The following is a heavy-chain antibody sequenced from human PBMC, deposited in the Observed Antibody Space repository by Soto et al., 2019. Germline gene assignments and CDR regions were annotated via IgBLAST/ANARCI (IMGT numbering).Heavy chain of an antibody. D-gene: IGHD4-17*01. CDR1: GFTFSSYA. J-gene: IGHJ3*02. V-gene: IGHV3-30-3*01. CDR3: AGDRDHGGILDAFDI. CDR2: ISYDGSNK. Sequence: GGSLRLSCAASGFTFSSYAMHWVRQAPGKGLEWVAVISYDGSNKYYADSVKGRFTISRDNSKNTLYLQMNSLRAEDTAVYYCAGDRDHGGILDAFDIWGQGIMVTVSS.